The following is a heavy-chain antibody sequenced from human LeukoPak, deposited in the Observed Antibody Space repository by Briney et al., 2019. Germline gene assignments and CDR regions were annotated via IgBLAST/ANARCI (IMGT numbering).Heavy chain of an antibody. J-gene: IGHJ6*03. V-gene: IGHV4-34*01. CDR2: INHSGST. D-gene: IGHD3-10*01. Sequence: PSETLSLTCAVCGESFSGYYWSWIRQPPGKGLEWIGEINHSGSTNYNPSLKSRVTMSVDTSKNQFSLKLTSVTAADTAVYYCARTPMDYYGSLAYYMDVWGKGTTVTVSS. CDR1: GESFSGYY. CDR3: ARTPMDYYGSLAYYMDV.